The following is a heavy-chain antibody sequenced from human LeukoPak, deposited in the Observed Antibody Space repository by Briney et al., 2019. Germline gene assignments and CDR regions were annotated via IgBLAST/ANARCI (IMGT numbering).Heavy chain of an antibody. CDR1: GFTFSSYA. Sequence: GGSLRLSCAASGFTFSSYAMSWVRQAPGKGLEWVSAISGSGGSTYYADSVKGRFTISRDNSKNTLYLQMNSLRAEDTAVYYCAKGSGYCSSTSCYGDFDYWGQGSLVTVSS. CDR3: AKGSGYCSSTSCYGDFDY. CDR2: ISGSGGST. J-gene: IGHJ4*02. D-gene: IGHD2-2*03. V-gene: IGHV3-23*01.